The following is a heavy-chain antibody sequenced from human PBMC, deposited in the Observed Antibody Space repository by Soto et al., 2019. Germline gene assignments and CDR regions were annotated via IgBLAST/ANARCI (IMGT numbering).Heavy chain of an antibody. J-gene: IGHJ6*02. Sequence: QVQLVQSGAEVKKPGSSVKVSCKASGGTFSSYAISWVRQAPGQGLEWMGGIIPIFGTANYAQKFQGRGTNTADEATSTAYLELSSLRSEDTAVYYCARVGVVVPAAMILAYYGMDVWGQGTTVTVSS. CDR3: ARVGVVVPAAMILAYYGMDV. CDR1: GGTFSSYA. CDR2: IIPIFGTA. V-gene: IGHV1-69*01. D-gene: IGHD2-2*01.